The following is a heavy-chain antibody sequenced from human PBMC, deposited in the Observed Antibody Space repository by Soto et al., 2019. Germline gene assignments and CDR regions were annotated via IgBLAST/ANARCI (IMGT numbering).Heavy chain of an antibody. J-gene: IGHJ4*02. CDR1: GFTFSSYA. Sequence: PGGSLRLSCAASGFTFSSYAMSWVRQAPEKGLEWVSAISGSGGSTYYADSVKGRFTISRDNSKNTLYLQMNSLRAEDTAVYYCAKAPGYCSSTSCRTPFDYWGQGTLVTVSS. CDR2: ISGSGGST. D-gene: IGHD2-2*01. V-gene: IGHV3-23*01. CDR3: AKAPGYCSSTSCRTPFDY.